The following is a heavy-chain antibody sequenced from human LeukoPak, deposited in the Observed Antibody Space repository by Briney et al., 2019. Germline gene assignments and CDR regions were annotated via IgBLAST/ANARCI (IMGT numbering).Heavy chain of an antibody. D-gene: IGHD3-3*01. CDR2: IYHSGST. CDR3: AVLFTIFGVVSSDAFDI. V-gene: IGHV4-38-2*01. CDR1: GYSISSGYY. Sequence: PSETLSLTCAVSGYSISSGYYWGWIRQPPGKGLEWIGSIYHSGSTYYNPSLKSRVTISVDTSKNQFSLKLSSVTAADTAVYYCAVLFTIFGVVSSDAFDIWGQGTMVTVSS. J-gene: IGHJ3*02.